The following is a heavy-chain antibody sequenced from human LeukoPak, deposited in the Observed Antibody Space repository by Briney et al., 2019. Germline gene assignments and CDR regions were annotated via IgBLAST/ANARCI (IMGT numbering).Heavy chain of an antibody. CDR2: IMSDGRST. J-gene: IGHJ3*02. V-gene: IGHV3-74*01. D-gene: IGHD6-13*01. CDR3: ARDGRRHIAAAGNDAFDI. Sequence: GGSLRLSCAASGFTFTTYGMHWVRQAPGKGLVWVSRIMSDGRSTYADSVKGRFTISRDTAKNTLYLQMNSLRAEDTAVYYCARDGRRHIAAAGNDAFDIWGQGTMVTVSS. CDR1: GFTFTTYG.